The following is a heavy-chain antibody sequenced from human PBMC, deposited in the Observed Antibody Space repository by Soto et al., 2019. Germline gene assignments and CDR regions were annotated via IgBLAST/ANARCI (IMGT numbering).Heavy chain of an antibody. CDR2: INPKSGGT. V-gene: IGHV1-2*04. CDR3: ARGDSTDCSNGVCSFFYNHDMDV. J-gene: IGHJ6*02. CDR1: GYSFTDYH. D-gene: IGHD2-8*01. Sequence: ASVKVSCKASGYSFTDYHIRWVRQAPGQGLEWLGRINPKSGGTSTAQKFQGWVTMTTDTSISTASMELTRLTSDDTAIYYCARGDSTDCSNGVCSFFYNHDMDVWGQGTTVTASS.